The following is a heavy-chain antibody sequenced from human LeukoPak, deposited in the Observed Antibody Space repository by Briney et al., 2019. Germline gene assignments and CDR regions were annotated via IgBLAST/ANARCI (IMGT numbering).Heavy chain of an antibody. CDR3: ARYCSSTSCSQDY. Sequence: GASVKVSCKASGYTFTGYYMHWVRQAPGQGLEWMGWITPNSGGTNYAQKFQGRVTMTRDTSISTAYMELSRLRSDDTAVYYCARYCSSTSCSQDYWGQGTLVTVSS. CDR2: ITPNSGGT. CDR1: GYTFTGYY. J-gene: IGHJ4*02. V-gene: IGHV1-2*02. D-gene: IGHD2-2*01.